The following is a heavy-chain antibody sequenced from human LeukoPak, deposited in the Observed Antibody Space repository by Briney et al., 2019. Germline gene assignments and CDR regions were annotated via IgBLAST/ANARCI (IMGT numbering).Heavy chain of an antibody. V-gene: IGHV3-21*01. CDR3: ARRGSYFDY. Sequence: GGSLRLSCAASGFTFSNYIMTWVRQAPGKGLEWVSAISGSGMTTYYADSVKGRFTISRDNAKNSLYLQMNSLRAEDTAVYYCARRGSYFDYWGQGTLVTVSS. CDR2: ISGSGMTT. J-gene: IGHJ4*02. CDR1: GFTFSNYI. D-gene: IGHD1-26*01.